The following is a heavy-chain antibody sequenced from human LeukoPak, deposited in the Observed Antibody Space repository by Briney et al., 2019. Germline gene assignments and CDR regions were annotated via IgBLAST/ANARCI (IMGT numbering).Heavy chain of an antibody. CDR3: ARGNADLLD. CDR2: IYYRGYT. CDR1: GSSITDYY. Sequence: SGTLSLTCTVSGSSITDYYWSWIRQPPGKGLEWIAYIYYRGYTNYNPSLKSRVTISVDTSKNQFSMNLRSVIAADTAIYYCARGNADLLDWGQGTLVTVSS. J-gene: IGHJ4*02. V-gene: IGHV4-59*01. D-gene: IGHD1-26*01.